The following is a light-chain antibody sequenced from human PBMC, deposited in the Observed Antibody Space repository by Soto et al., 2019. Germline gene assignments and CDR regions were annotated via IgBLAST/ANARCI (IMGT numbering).Light chain of an antibody. V-gene: IGKV1-12*01. CDR2: AAS. CDR3: KPANTFPFG. J-gene: IGKJ3*01. Sequence: DIQMTQSPSSVSASVGDRVTITCRATQTINNWLAWYQQKLGKAPKLLIDAASTLHSGVPSRFRGSAFVSDFTLPISSLQREDVAAYYCKPANTFPFGFGPGTKVDLQ. CDR1: QTINNW.